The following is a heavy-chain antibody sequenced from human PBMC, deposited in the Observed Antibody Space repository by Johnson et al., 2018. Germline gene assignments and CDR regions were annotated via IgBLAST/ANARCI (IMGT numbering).Heavy chain of an antibody. CDR1: GYTFTSFY. CDR3: ARGPRLEYYYYGMDV. CDR2: INPSGGST. J-gene: IGHJ6*02. Sequence: QVQLVQSGAEVKKPGASVKVSCKASGYTFTSFYMHWVRQAPGQGLEWMGIINPSGGSTTYAQKFQGRVTMTRDTSTSTVYMELSSLRSEDTAVYYCARGPRLEYYYYGMDVWGQGTTVTVSS. D-gene: IGHD4-11*01. V-gene: IGHV1-46*03.